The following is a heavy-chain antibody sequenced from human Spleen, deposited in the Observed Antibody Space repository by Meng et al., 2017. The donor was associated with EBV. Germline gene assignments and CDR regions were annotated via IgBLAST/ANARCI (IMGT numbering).Heavy chain of an antibody. Sequence: QVQLGQAGAAVKKPGASVKVSCKASGYTFTTYALYWVRQAPGQRLEWMGWINAGNGNTKYSQKFQGRVTITRDTSASTVYMELSSLTSEDTAMYFCARGIEYRRDYYPPSFDYWGQGTQVTVSS. CDR2: INAGNGNT. J-gene: IGHJ4*02. CDR3: ARGIEYRRDYYPPSFDY. V-gene: IGHV1-3*01. D-gene: IGHD6-6*01. CDR1: GYTFTTYA.